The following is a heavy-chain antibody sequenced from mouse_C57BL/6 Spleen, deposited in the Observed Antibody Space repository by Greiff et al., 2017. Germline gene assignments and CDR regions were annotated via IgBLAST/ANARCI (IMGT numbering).Heavy chain of an antibody. CDR3: ARNDYGSSHWYFDV. D-gene: IGHD1-1*01. V-gene: IGHV2-9-1*01. CDR2: IWTGGGT. J-gene: IGHJ1*03. Sequence: VQRVESGPGLVAPSQSLSITCTVSGFSLTSYAISWVRQPPGKGLEWLGVIWTGGGTNYNSALKSRLSISKDNSKSQVFLKMNSLQTDDTARYYCARNDYGSSHWYFDVWGTGTTVTVSS. CDR1: GFSLTSYA.